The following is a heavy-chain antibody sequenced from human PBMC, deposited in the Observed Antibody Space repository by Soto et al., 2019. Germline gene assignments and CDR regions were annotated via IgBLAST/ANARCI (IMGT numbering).Heavy chain of an antibody. D-gene: IGHD5-18*01. CDR1: GFTFSAYW. CDR3: AKKGGRTQLWLMDTCYFDL. CDR2: INQDAHET. V-gene: IGHV3-7*03. J-gene: IGHJ2*01. Sequence: EVQLVESGGTLVQPGGSLRLSCAASGFTFSAYWMSWVRQAPGRGLEWVANINQDAHETNYVDSLRGRVTISRDNAHNSLYLHMSSLRVEDTAVYYCAKKGGRTQLWLMDTCYFDLWGRGTLVTVSS.